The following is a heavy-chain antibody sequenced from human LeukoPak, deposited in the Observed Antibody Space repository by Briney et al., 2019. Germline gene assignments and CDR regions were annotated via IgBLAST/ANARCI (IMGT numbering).Heavy chain of an antibody. D-gene: IGHD3-3*01. CDR2: IRTKTYAEAT. CDR3: SRGLRFPDV. Sequence: GGSLRLSCTVSGYTFGDYALTWFRQAPGKGLEWVGFIRTKTYAEATEHAASVKGRFTFSRDDSNSIAHLQMNSLKTEDTAVYYCSRGLRFPDVWGKGTTVTVSS. V-gene: IGHV3-49*03. CDR1: GYTFGDYA. J-gene: IGHJ6*04.